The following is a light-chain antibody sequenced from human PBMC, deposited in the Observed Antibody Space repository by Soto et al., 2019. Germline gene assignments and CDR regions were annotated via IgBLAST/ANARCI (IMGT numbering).Light chain of an antibody. CDR2: AAS. J-gene: IGKJ2*01. V-gene: IGKV1-6*01. CDR3: LQDYNYPYT. Sequence: AIQMTQSPSSLSASVGDRVTITCRASQAIRNDLGWYQQKPGKAPKLLISAASSLQSGVPSRFSGSGSGTDFTLTIRSLQPEDFATYYCLQDYNYPYTFGQGTKLEI. CDR1: QAIRND.